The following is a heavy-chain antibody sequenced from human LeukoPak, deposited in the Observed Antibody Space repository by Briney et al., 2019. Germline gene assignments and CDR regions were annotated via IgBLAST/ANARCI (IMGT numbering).Heavy chain of an antibody. CDR3: ARARSGKWGFDY. D-gene: IGHD1-26*01. J-gene: IGHJ4*02. CDR1: GGSFSGYY. CDR2: INHSGSI. V-gene: IGHV4-34*01. Sequence: SETLSLTCTVYGGSFSGYYWSWIRQPPGRGLEWIGEINHSGSINYNPSLKSRVTISVDTYKNQFSLKLSSVTAADTAVYYCARARSGKWGFDYWGQGTMVTVSS.